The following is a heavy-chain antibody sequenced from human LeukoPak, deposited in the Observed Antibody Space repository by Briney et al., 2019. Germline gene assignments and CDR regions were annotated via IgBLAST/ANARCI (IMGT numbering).Heavy chain of an antibody. D-gene: IGHD6-13*01. J-gene: IGHJ4*02. Sequence: GGSLRLSCAASGFTLSSYGMHWVRQAPGKGLEWVAFIRYDGSNKYYADSVKGRFTISRDNSKNTLYLQMNSLRAEDTAVYYCAKGHSSSWPVFDYWGQGTLVTVSS. CDR1: GFTLSSYG. CDR3: AKGHSSSWPVFDY. CDR2: IRYDGSNK. V-gene: IGHV3-30*02.